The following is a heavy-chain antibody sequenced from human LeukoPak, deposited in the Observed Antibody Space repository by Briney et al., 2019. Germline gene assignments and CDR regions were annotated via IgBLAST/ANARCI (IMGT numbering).Heavy chain of an antibody. CDR3: TPVLGRGDCSSTSCHPNWFDP. CDR1: GFTSSNAW. CDR2: IKSKTDGGTT. J-gene: IGHJ5*02. D-gene: IGHD2-2*01. V-gene: IGHV3-15*01. Sequence: GGSLRLSCAASGFTSSNAWMSWVRQAPGKGLEWVGRIKSKTDGGTTDHAAPVKGRFTISRDDSKNTLYLQMNSLKTEDTAVYYCTPVLGRGDCSSTSCHPNWFDPWGQGTLVTVSS.